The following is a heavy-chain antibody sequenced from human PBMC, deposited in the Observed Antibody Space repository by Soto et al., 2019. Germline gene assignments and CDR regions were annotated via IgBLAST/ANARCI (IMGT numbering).Heavy chain of an antibody. J-gene: IGHJ4*02. CDR2: ISGSGGST. CDR3: AKVLLWFGEARPDDY. D-gene: IGHD3-10*01. V-gene: IGHV3-23*01. CDR1: GFTFSSYA. Sequence: EVQLLESGGGLVQPGGSLRLSCAASGFTFSSYAMSWVRQAPGKGLEWVSAISGSGGSTYYADSVKGRFTISRDNSKNTLYLQMNSLRAEDTAVYYCAKVLLWFGEARPDDYWCQGTLVTVSS.